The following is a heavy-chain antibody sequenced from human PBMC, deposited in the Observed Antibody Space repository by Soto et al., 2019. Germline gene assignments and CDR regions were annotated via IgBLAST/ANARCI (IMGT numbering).Heavy chain of an antibody. CDR2: ISGSGDNI. Sequence: GGSLRLSCAPSGFTFSSYAMSWVRQAPGKGLEWVSAISGSGDNIYYADSVKGRFTISRDNSKNTLYLQMNSLRAEDTAVYYCAKHGATRPGGIEYWGQGTLVTVSS. J-gene: IGHJ4*02. V-gene: IGHV3-23*01. CDR3: AKHGATRPGGIEY. CDR1: GFTFSSYA. D-gene: IGHD2-8*01.